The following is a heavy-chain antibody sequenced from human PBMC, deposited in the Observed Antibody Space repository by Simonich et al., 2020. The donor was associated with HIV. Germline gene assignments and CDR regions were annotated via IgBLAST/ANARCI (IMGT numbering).Heavy chain of an antibody. D-gene: IGHD3-16*01. CDR2: ISYDGSNK. CDR3: ASGGSISSVWADDY. CDR1: GFTFSSYA. V-gene: IGHV3-30*07. J-gene: IGHJ4*02. Sequence: QVQLVESGGGVVQPGRSLRLSCAASGFTFSSYAMPWVRQAPGKGIEWVTVISYDGSNKYYAESVKGRLTISRDNSKNTLYLQMNSLRAEDTAVYYCASGGSISSVWADDYWGQGTLVTVSS.